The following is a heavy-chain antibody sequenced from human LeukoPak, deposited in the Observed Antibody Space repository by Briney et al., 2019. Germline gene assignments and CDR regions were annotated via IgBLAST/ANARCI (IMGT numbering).Heavy chain of an antibody. D-gene: IGHD3-10*01. CDR3: AKAVGTYGSGSYSNY. CDR2: ISSSSSTI. CDR1: GFTFSSYS. J-gene: IGHJ4*02. Sequence: GGSLRLSCAASGFTFSSYSMNWVRQAPGKGLEWVSYISSSSSTIYYADSVKGRFTISRDNSKNTLYLQMNSLRAEDTAVYYCAKAVGTYGSGSYSNYWGQGTLVTVSS. V-gene: IGHV3-48*01.